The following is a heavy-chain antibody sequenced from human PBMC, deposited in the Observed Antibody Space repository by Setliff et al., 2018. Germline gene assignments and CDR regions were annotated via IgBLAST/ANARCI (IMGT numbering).Heavy chain of an antibody. CDR2: FRDKASGYTT. Sequence: GESLKISCAASGFSLSDHCVDWVRQAPGKGLEWVGRFRDKASGYTTEYAASVKGRFTISRDDSKNSRDLQMSSLKTEDTAVYYCTRTPCSSSRCLSQLDYWSQGALVTVSS. CDR1: GFSLSDHC. J-gene: IGHJ4*02. CDR3: TRTPCSSSRCLSQLDY. D-gene: IGHD2-2*01. V-gene: IGHV3-72*01.